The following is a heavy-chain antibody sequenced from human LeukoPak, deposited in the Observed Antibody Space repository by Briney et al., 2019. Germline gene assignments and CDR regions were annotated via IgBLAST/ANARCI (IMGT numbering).Heavy chain of an antibody. CDR3: ATDGKRPRSSPPYYYYYYMDV. CDR2: IYYSGST. J-gene: IGHJ6*03. Sequence: PSQTLSLTCTVSGGSISSGDYYWSWIRQPPGKGLEWIGYIYYSGSTYYNPSLKSRVTISVDTSKNQFSLKLSSVTAADTAVYYCATDGKRPRSSPPYYYYYYMDVWGKGTTVTVSS. D-gene: IGHD1-1*01. CDR1: GGSISSGDYY. V-gene: IGHV4-30-4*08.